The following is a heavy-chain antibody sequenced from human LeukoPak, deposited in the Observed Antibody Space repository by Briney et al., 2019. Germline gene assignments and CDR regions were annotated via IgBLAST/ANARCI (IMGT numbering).Heavy chain of an antibody. CDR3: ARVGFAAAGAIDY. V-gene: IGHV1-8*03. CDR1: GYTFTSYG. D-gene: IGHD6-13*01. Sequence: ASVRLSCTASGYTFTSYGISWVRQAPGQGLEWVGWMNPNSGNTGYAQKFQGRVTITGNTSISTAYMELSSLRSEDTAVYYCARVGFAAAGAIDYWGQGTLVTVSS. CDR2: MNPNSGNT. J-gene: IGHJ4*02.